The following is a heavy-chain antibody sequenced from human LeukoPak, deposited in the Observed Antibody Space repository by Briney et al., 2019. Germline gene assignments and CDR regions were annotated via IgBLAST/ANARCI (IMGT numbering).Heavy chain of an antibody. CDR1: GFTFSSYS. CDR3: ARDHYDSSGYYAWFDP. CDR2: ISSSSSTI. Sequence: GGSLRLSCAASGFTFSSYSMNWVRQAPGQGLEWVSYISSSSSTIYYADSLKGRFTISRDNAKNTLYLQMNRLRAEDTAVYYCARDHYDSSGYYAWFDPWGQGTLVTVSS. V-gene: IGHV3-48*01. D-gene: IGHD3-22*01. J-gene: IGHJ5*02.